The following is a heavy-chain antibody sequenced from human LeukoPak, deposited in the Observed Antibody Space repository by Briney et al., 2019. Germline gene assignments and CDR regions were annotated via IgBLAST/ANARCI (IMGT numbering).Heavy chain of an antibody. CDR1: GFTFSSYS. CDR3: ARDGIVGATMGDY. Sequence: GGSLRLSCAASGFTFSSYSMNWVRQAPGKGLEWVSSISSSSSYIYYADSVKGRFTTSRDNAKNSLYLQMNSLRAEDTAVYYCARDGIVGATMGDYWGQGTLVTVSS. D-gene: IGHD1-26*01. CDR2: ISSSSSYI. V-gene: IGHV3-21*01. J-gene: IGHJ4*02.